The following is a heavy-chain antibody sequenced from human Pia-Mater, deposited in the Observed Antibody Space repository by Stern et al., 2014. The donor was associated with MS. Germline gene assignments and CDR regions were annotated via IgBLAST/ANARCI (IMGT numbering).Heavy chain of an antibody. Sequence: EVQLVESGGGLVQPGGSLRLSCAASGFTFSSYWMHWVRQAPGKGLVWVSRINSDGSSIAYADSVKGRFTISRDNAKNMLYLQMSSLGAEDTAVYHCARAYAGNRNFDYWGQGALVTVSS. V-gene: IGHV3-74*02. CDR2: INSDGSSI. D-gene: IGHD4-23*01. J-gene: IGHJ4*02. CDR3: ARAYAGNRNFDY. CDR1: GFTFSSYW.